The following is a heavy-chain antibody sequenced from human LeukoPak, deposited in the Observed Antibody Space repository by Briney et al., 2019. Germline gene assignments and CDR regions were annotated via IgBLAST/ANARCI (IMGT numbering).Heavy chain of an antibody. Sequence: PGGSLRLSCVVSGFTFSRFGMHWVRQAPGKGLEWVAYIWYEGSHKYYTDSVKGRFTISRDNSKNTLYLQVNSLRVEDTAVYYCAKDRRSDFVGYFDYWGQGTLVTVSS. D-gene: IGHD4-23*01. CDR1: GFTFSRFG. CDR2: IWYEGSHK. J-gene: IGHJ4*02. CDR3: AKDRRSDFVGYFDY. V-gene: IGHV3-30*02.